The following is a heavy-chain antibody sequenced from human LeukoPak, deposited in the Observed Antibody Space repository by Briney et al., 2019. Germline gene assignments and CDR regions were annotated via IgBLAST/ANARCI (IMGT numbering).Heavy chain of an antibody. CDR3: ARSLRVAVADY. V-gene: IGHV4-39*01. CDR1: GGSISSSSYY. J-gene: IGHJ4*02. Sequence: SETLSLTCTVSGGSISSSSYYWGWIRQPPGKGLEWIGSIFYSGSTYYNPSLKSRVTISVDTSKNQFSLKLSSVTAADTAVYYCARSLRVAVADYWGQGTLVTVSS. D-gene: IGHD6-19*01. CDR2: IFYSGST.